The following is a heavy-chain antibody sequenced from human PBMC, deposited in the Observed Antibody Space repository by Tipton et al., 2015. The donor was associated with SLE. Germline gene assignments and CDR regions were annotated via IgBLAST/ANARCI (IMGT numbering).Heavy chain of an antibody. D-gene: IGHD3-9*01. J-gene: IGHJ6*02. CDR3: ARRGFYDILTGYGDV. CDR1: GGSISSHY. Sequence: TLSLTCTVSGGSISSHYWSWIRQPPGKGLEWIGYIYYSGSTNYNPSLKSRVTISVDTAKNQFSLKLSSVTAADTAVYYCARRGFYDILTGYGDVWGQGTTVTVSS. V-gene: IGHV4-59*11. CDR2: IYYSGST.